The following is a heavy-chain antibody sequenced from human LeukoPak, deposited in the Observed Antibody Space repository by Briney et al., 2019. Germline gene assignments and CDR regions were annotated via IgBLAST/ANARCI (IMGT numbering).Heavy chain of an antibody. CDR1: GYTFTSYG. CDR2: MNPNSGNT. J-gene: IGHJ4*02. D-gene: IGHD3-10*01. CDR3: ARGRFGAALDY. Sequence: GASVKVSCKASGYTFTSYGISWVRQAPGQGLEWMGWMNPNSGNTGYAQKFQGRVTMTRNTSISTAYMELSSLRSEDTAVYYCARGRFGAALDYWGQGTLVTVSS. V-gene: IGHV1-8*02.